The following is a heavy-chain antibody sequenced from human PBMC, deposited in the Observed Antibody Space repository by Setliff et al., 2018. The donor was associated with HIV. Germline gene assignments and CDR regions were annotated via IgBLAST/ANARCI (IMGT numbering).Heavy chain of an antibody. V-gene: IGHV3-30*02. CDR1: GFTFSSYG. D-gene: IGHD2-15*01. CDR2: IRYDGSNQ. Sequence: PGGSLRLSCAAFGFTFSSYGMQWVRQAPGKGLEWVAFIRYDGSNQYYADSVKGRFTISRDNSKNTLYLQMNSLRAEDTAVYYCAKCGGVTCYSASWYFDYWGQGTLVTVSS. J-gene: IGHJ4*02. CDR3: AKCGGVTCYSASWYFDY.